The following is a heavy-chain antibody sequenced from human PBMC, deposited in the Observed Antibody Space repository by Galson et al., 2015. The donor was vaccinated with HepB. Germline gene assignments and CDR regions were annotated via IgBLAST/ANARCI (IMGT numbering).Heavy chain of an antibody. J-gene: IGHJ4*02. CDR1: GFTFGNYA. Sequence: SLRLSCAASGFTFGNYAMSWFRQAPGTGLEWVSAIFHDGGNTFYADSVKGRFTIYRDNAKNTLFLQMNGLRAEDTAIYYCAKDRVRDGRRSYDYWGQGTLVTVSS. D-gene: IGHD5-24*01. CDR2: IFHDGGNT. V-gene: IGHV3-23*01. CDR3: AKDRVRDGRRSYDY.